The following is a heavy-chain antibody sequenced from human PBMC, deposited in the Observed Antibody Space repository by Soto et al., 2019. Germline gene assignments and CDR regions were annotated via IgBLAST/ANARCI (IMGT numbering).Heavy chain of an antibody. CDR3: ARDSSGYAFDI. CDR1: GGSISSSNW. J-gene: IGHJ3*02. D-gene: IGHD3-22*01. V-gene: IGHV4-4*02. CDR2: IYHSGST. Sequence: SETLSLTCAVSGGSISSSNWWSWVRQPPGKGLEWIGEIYHSGSTNYNPSLKSRVNISVDKSKNQFSLKLSSVTTADTAVYYCARDSSGYAFDIWGQGTMVTVSS.